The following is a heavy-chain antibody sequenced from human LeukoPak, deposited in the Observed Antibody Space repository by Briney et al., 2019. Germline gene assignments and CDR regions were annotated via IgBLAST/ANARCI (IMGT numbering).Heavy chain of an antibody. CDR1: GYSFTSYW. D-gene: IGHD2-15*01. V-gene: IGHV5-51*01. J-gene: IGHJ3*02. CDR2: IYPGESDT. CDR3: ARKSGRAFDI. Sequence: GASLQISCKGSGYSFTSYWIGWWRQMPGKGLEWMGIIYPGESDTRYSQSFQGQVTISADTSISTVYLQLSSLKASDTAMYYCARKSGRAFDIWGQGTMVTVSS.